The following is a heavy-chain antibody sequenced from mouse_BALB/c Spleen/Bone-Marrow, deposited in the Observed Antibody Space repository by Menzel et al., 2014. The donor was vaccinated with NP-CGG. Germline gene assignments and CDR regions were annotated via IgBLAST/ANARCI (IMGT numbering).Heavy chain of an antibody. V-gene: IGHV5-6-5*01. D-gene: IGHD2-4*01. CDR2: ISSGGST. CDR1: GFTFSSYA. CDR3: ARDDYDDQYYFDY. J-gene: IGHJ2*01. Sequence: DVKLVESGGGLVKPGGSLKLSCAASGFTFSSYAMSWVRQTPEKRLERVASISSGGSTYYPDSVKGRFTISRDNARNILYLQMSSLRSEDTAMYYCARDDYDDQYYFDYWGQGTTLTVSS.